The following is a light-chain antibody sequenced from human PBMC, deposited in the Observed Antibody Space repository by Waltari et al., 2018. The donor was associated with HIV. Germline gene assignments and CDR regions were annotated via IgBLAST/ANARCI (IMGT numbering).Light chain of an antibody. V-gene: IGKV3-15*01. Sequence: ETVMTQSPGTLSASPGETVTLSCTASQSIDDKLAWYQQKPGQSPRLLIYAASTGATSVPGRFSGSGSGTQFTLTISSLQSEDSAVYYCQQYKNWPPLTFGQGTKVKIK. CDR3: QQYKNWPPLT. CDR2: AAS. CDR1: QSIDDK. J-gene: IGKJ1*01.